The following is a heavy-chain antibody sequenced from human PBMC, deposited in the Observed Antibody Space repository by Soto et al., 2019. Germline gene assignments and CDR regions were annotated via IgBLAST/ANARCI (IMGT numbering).Heavy chain of an antibody. CDR1: GGTFSSYA. D-gene: IGHD6-13*01. CDR2: IIPIFGTA. J-gene: IGHJ4*02. Sequence: ASVKVSCKASGGTFSSYAISWVRQAPGQGLEWMGGIIPIFGTANYAQKFQGRVTITADKSTSTAYMELSSLRSEDTAVYYCARDQMRAGTFDYWGQGTLVTVS. V-gene: IGHV1-69*06. CDR3: ARDQMRAGTFDY.